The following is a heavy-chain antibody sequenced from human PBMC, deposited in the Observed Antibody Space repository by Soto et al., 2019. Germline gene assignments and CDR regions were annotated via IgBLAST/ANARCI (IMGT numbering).Heavy chain of an antibody. CDR3: ARQAGTTYYYGMHV. CDR2: IDPSDSYT. D-gene: IGHD1-1*01. V-gene: IGHV5-10-1*01. J-gene: IGHJ6*02. Sequence: HGESLKISCKGSGYSFTSYWISWVRQMPGKGLEWMGRIDPSDSYTNYSPSFQGHVTISADKSISTAYLQWSSLKASDTAMYYCARQAGTTYYYGMHVWGQGTTVTVSS. CDR1: GYSFTSYW.